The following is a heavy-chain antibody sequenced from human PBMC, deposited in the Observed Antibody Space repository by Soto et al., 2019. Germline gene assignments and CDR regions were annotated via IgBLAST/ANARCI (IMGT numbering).Heavy chain of an antibody. CDR2: FDPEDGET. CDR3: ATARYYDFLSGYYAYYYYFMDV. Sequence: ASVKVSCKVSGYTLTELSMHWVRQAPGKGLEWMGGFDPEDGETIYAQKFQGRVTMTEDTSTDTAYMELSSLRSEDTAVYYCATARYYDFLSGYYAYYYYFMDVWGKGTTVTVSS. D-gene: IGHD3-3*01. V-gene: IGHV1-24*01. CDR1: GYTLTELS. J-gene: IGHJ6*03.